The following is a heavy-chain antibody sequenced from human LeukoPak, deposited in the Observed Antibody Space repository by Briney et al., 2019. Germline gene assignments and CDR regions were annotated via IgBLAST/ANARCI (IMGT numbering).Heavy chain of an antibody. D-gene: IGHD4-17*01. Sequence: GGSLRLSCAASGFTFSSYSMNWVRQAPGKGLEWVSSISSSGSYIYYADSVKGRFTISRDNAKNSLYLQMNSLRAEDTAVYYCATAGYDYGDYVYAFDIWGQGTMVTVSS. CDR1: GFTFSSYS. CDR3: ATAGYDYGDYVYAFDI. V-gene: IGHV3-21*01. J-gene: IGHJ3*02. CDR2: ISSSGSYI.